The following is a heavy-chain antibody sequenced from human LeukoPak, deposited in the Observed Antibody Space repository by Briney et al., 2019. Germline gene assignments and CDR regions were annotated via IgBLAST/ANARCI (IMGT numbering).Heavy chain of an antibody. CDR1: VFTFSSYA. D-gene: IGHD2-15*01. CDR2: VCDNCGLT. V-gene: IGHV3-23*01. CDR3: ARICSGGSCYFPSI. Sequence: GGALRLSFVASVFTFSSYAITWVGQAPGKGLGWVYTVCDNCGLTYHADSVKSRFNISRDNSRNQLYLQMNSLKSEGAAVYYCARICSGGSCYFPSIWGRGTIVRVSS. J-gene: IGHJ3*02.